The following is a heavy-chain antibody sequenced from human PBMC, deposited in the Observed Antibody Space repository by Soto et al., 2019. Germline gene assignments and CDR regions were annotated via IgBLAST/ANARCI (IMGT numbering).Heavy chain of an antibody. Sequence: SETLSLTCTVSGASVNSAAYYWSWIRQSPGQGLEWIGYMFYGGSANYNPSVKSRVTISVDTSNNQVSLKLTSVTAADTAVYYCARDRLIRSTSCYWNYWGQGTLVTVSS. CDR1: GASVNSAAYY. CDR2: MFYGGSA. J-gene: IGHJ4*02. CDR3: ARDRLIRSTSCYWNY. D-gene: IGHD2-2*01. V-gene: IGHV4-61*08.